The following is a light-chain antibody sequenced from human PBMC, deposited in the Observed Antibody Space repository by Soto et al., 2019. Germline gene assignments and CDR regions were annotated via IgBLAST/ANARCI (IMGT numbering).Light chain of an antibody. V-gene: IGLV2-14*01. CDR2: EVS. CDR3: SPYTSSNTLV. CDR1: SSDVGAYNY. Sequence: QSALTQPASVSGSPGQSITISGTGTSSDVGAYNYVSWYQQHPGKAPKLMIFEVSDRPSGVSNRFSGSKSGNTASLTISGLQAEDEADYYCSPYTSSNTLVFGGGTKLTVL. J-gene: IGLJ2*01.